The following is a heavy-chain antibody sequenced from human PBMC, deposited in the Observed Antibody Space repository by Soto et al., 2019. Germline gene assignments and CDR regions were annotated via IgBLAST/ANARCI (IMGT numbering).Heavy chain of an antibody. J-gene: IGHJ6*02. V-gene: IGHV3-74*01. CDR2: INSDGSST. CDR1: GFTFSSYW. CDR3: ARVATYYYDSSGFSYYYYGMDV. D-gene: IGHD3-22*01. Sequence: PGGSLRLSCAASGFTFSSYWMHWVRQAPGRGLVWVSRINSDGSSTSYADSVKGRFTISRDNAKNTLYLQMNSLRAEDTAVYYCARVATYYYDSSGFSYYYYGMDVWGQGTTVTVSS.